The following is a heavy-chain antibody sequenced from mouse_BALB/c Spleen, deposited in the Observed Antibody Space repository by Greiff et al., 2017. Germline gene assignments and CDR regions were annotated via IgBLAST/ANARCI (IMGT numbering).Heavy chain of an antibody. Sequence: QVQLQQSGPGLVVPSQSLSITCTVSGFSLTSYGVHWVRQPPGKGLEWLGVIWAGGSTNYNSALMSRLSISKDNSKSQVFLKMNSLQTDDTAMYYCAREGKIDYRDAMDYWGQGTSVTVSS. J-gene: IGHJ4*01. CDR3: AREGKIDYRDAMDY. CDR1: GFSLTSYG. D-gene: IGHD2-14*01. CDR2: IWAGGST. V-gene: IGHV2-9*02.